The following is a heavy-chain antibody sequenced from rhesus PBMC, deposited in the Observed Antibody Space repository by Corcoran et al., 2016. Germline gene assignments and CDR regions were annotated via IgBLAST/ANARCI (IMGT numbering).Heavy chain of an antibody. Sequence: EVQLVESGGGLAKPGGSLRLSCAASGFTFSSYWMHWVRQAPEKGLELISAINSAGSSTCYADSVKGRFTISRENTKNTLYLQMDGLRAEDTAVYYCAGLTSPWGQGVLVTVSS. CDR3: AGLTSP. J-gene: IGHJ4*01. V-gene: IGHV3-14*01. CDR2: INSAGSST. CDR1: GFTFSSYW.